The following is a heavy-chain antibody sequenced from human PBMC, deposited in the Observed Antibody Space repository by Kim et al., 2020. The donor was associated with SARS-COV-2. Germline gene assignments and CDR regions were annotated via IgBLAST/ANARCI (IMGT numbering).Heavy chain of an antibody. CDR1: GFTFSSYG. D-gene: IGHD3-9*01. Sequence: GGSLRLSCAASGFTFSSYGMHWVRQAPGKGLEWVAVIWYDGSNKYYADSVKGRFTISRDNSKNTLYLQMNSLRAEDTAVYYCAREGGLRYSFDYWGQGTLVTVSS. J-gene: IGHJ4*02. CDR2: IWYDGSNK. V-gene: IGHV3-33*01. CDR3: AREGGLRYSFDY.